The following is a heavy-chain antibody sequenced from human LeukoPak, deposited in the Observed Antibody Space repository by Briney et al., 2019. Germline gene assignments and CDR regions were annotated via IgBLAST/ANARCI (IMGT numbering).Heavy chain of an antibody. V-gene: IGHV1-69*13. CDR2: IIPIFGTA. CDR1: GGTFSSYA. CDR3: VRSSTNPPYNWFDP. J-gene: IGHJ5*02. Sequence: ASVKVSCKASGGTFSSYAISWVRQAPGQGLEWMGGIIPIFGTANYAQKFQGRVTITADESTSTAYMELSSLRSEDTAVYYCVRSSTNPPYNWFDPWGQGTLVTVSS. D-gene: IGHD6-6*01.